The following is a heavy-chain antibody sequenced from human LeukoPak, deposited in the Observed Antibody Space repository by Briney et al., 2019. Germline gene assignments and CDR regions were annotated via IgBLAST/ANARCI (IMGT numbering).Heavy chain of an antibody. CDR3: ARSSSSWYLPDAFDI. CDR1: GGSISSYY. J-gene: IGHJ3*02. V-gene: IGHV4-4*07. D-gene: IGHD6-13*01. Sequence: SETLSLTCTVSGGSISSYYWSWIRQPAGKGLEWIGRIYTSGSTDYNPSLKSRVTMSVDTPKNQFSLKLSSVTAADTAVYYCARSSSSWYLPDAFDIWGQGTMVTVSS. CDR2: IYTSGST.